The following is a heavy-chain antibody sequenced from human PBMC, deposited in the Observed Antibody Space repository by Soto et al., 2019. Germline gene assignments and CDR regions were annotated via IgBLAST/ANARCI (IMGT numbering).Heavy chain of an antibody. CDR2: VYHTGST. D-gene: IGHD6-13*01. J-gene: IGHJ4*02. CDR3: ARVAGYASSWYDY. Sequence: SETLSLTCNVSNYPISDGYYWGWIRQPPGKGLEWIGSVYHTGSTYYNPSLKSRVTFSMDTSKNQISLKLRSVTAADTAVYHCARVAGYASSWYDYWGQGTLVPVSS. CDR1: NYPISDGYY. V-gene: IGHV4-38-2*02.